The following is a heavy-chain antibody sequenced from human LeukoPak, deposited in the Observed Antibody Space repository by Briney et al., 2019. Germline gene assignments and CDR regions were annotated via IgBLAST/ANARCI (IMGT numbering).Heavy chain of an antibody. J-gene: IGHJ3*02. Sequence: GASVKVSCKVSGYTLTELSMHWVRQAPGKGLEWMGGFDPEDGETIYAQKFQGRVTMTEYTSTDTAYMELSSLRSEDTAVYYCATEDVVPAAMLAFDIWGQGTMVTVSS. CDR3: ATEDVVPAAMLAFDI. V-gene: IGHV1-24*01. D-gene: IGHD2-2*01. CDR2: FDPEDGET. CDR1: GYTLTELS.